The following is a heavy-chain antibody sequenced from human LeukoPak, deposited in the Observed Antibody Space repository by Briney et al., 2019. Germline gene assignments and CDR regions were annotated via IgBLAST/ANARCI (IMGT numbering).Heavy chain of an antibody. V-gene: IGHV1-18*01. D-gene: IGHD3-16*02. CDR3: ARDTPHLHYDYVWGSYRYTLDY. CDR1: GYTFTSYG. Sequence: ASVKVSCKASGYTFTSYGISWVRQAPGQGLEWMGWISAYNGNTNYAQKLQGRVTMTTDTSTSTAYMELRSLRSDDTPVYYCARDTPHLHYDYVWGSYRYTLDYWGQGTLVTVSS. CDR2: ISAYNGNT. J-gene: IGHJ4*02.